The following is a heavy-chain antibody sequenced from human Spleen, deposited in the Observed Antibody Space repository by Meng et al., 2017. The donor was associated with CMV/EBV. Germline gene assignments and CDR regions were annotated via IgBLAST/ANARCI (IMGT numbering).Heavy chain of an antibody. CDR1: GFSLDRYN. Sequence: GGSLRLSCEVSGFSLDRYNMNWVRQAPGKGLEWVGRIKSKADGGTTDYAAYVQGRFAISRDDSKNTVYLQMNSLKTEDTAVYYCGGGTGKTDFDYWGQGTLVTVSS. CDR2: IKSKADGGTT. V-gene: IGHV3-15*01. CDR3: GGGTGKTDFDY. D-gene: IGHD3-10*01. J-gene: IGHJ4*02.